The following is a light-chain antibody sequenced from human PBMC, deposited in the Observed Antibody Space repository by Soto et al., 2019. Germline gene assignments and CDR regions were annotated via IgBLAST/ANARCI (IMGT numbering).Light chain of an antibody. Sequence: EIVLTQSPGTLSLSPGERATLSCRASQSVSSSYLAWYQQKPGQAPRLLIYGASSRATGIPDSFSGSGSETDFTLTIRRLEHEDVAVYYWQQYGSTTFGGGTKVEIK. V-gene: IGKV3-20*01. CDR1: QSVSSSY. J-gene: IGKJ4*01. CDR2: GAS. CDR3: QQYGSTT.